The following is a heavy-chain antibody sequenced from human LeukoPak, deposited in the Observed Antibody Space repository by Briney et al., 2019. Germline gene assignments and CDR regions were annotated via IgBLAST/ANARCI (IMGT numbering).Heavy chain of an antibody. CDR2: IQYDGSYI. V-gene: IGHV3-30*02. D-gene: IGHD5-12*01. Sequence: PGGSLRLSCAASGFTFSRYGIHWVRQAPGKGLEWVAFIQYDGSYIYYADSVKGRFTISRDNSKNTLYLQMNSLSAEDTPVYYCAKDGGYSGSYPHWGQGTLVTVSS. CDR3: AKDGGYSGSYPH. CDR1: GFTFSRYG. J-gene: IGHJ4*02.